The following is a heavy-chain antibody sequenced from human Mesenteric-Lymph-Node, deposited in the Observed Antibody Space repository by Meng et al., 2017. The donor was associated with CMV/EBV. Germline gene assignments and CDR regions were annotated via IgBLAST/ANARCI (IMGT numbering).Heavy chain of an antibody. CDR1: GFTFSSYS. CDR2: ISSSSSYI. J-gene: IGHJ6*02. Sequence: GESLKISCAASGFTFSSYSMNWVRQAPGKGLEWVSSISSSSSYIYYADSVKGRFTISRDNAKNSLYLQMNSLRAEDTAVYYCARDGVSGYDVGDYYYYYGMDVWGQGTTATVSS. CDR3: ARDGVSGYDVGDYYYYYGMDV. D-gene: IGHD5-12*01. V-gene: IGHV3-21*01.